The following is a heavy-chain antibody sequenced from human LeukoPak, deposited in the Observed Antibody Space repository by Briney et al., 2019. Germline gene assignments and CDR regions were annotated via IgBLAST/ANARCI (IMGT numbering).Heavy chain of an antibody. CDR2: IGTTGDT. J-gene: IGHJ4*02. V-gene: IGHV3-13*01. CDR1: GFTFSSYD. CDR3: ARAVAAARGVNYFDY. Sequence: PGGSLRLSCAASGFTFSSYDMHWVRQVTGKYLEWVSAIGTTGDTYYPGSVKGRFTISGENAKNSLHLQMNSLRAGDTAVYYCARAVAAARGVNYFDYWGQGTLVTVSS. D-gene: IGHD3-10*01.